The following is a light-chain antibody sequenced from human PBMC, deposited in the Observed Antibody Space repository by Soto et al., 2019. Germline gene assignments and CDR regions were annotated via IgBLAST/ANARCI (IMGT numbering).Light chain of an antibody. CDR3: QQYSNWIT. CDR2: DES. CDR1: QSVSSY. Sequence: EIVLTQAPATLSLSPGERATLSCRASQSVSSYLGWYQQKPGQAPRLLIYDESKRATGIPARFSGSGSGTDFTRTISSLEPEDIAVYSCQQYSNWITFGQRTRLESK. V-gene: IGKV3-11*01. J-gene: IGKJ5*01.